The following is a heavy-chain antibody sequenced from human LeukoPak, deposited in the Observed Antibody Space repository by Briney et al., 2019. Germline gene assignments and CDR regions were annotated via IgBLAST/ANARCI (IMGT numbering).Heavy chain of an antibody. CDR3: AKGGYCSSTSCEIHYYYYGMDV. CDR2: ISGSGGST. J-gene: IGHJ6*02. Sequence: GGSLRLSCAASGFTFSSYAMSWVRQAPGKGLEWVSAISGSGGSTYYADSVKGRFTISRDNSKNTLYLQMNSLRAEDTAVYYCAKGGYCSSTSCEIHYYYYGMDVWGQGTTVTDSS. D-gene: IGHD2-2*01. CDR1: GFTFSSYA. V-gene: IGHV3-23*01.